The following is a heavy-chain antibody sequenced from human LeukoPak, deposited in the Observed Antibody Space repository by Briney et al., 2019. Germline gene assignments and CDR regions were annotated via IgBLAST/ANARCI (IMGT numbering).Heavy chain of an antibody. CDR1: GFTFSNYA. CDR2: ISGSGDNT. Sequence: GGSLRLSCAASGFTFSNYAMSWVRQAPGKGLAWVSIISGSGDNTDYADSVKGRFTISRDNSKNTLSLQMNSLRAEDTAVYYCATYSSPSVWGQGTLVTVSS. J-gene: IGHJ4*02. V-gene: IGHV3-23*01. D-gene: IGHD6-6*01. CDR3: ATYSSPSV.